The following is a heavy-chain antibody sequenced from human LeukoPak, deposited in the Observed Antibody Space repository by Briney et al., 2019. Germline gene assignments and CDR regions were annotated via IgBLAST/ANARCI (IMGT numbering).Heavy chain of an antibody. J-gene: IGHJ4*02. CDR2: IYYSGST. D-gene: IGHD5-24*01. CDR3: ARGSPGMATAYFDY. CDR1: YGSIRTYY. V-gene: IGHV4-59*01. Sequence: SETLSLTCTVSYGSIRTYYWTWIRQPPGKGLEWIGYIYYSGSTNYNPSLKSRVTISVDTSRNQFSLKLTSVTAADTAVYYCARGSPGMATAYFDYWGQGILATVSS.